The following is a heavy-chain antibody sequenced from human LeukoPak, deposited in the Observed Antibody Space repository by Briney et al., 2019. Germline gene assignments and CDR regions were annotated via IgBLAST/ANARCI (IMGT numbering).Heavy chain of an antibody. CDR3: AKTARVYDH. J-gene: IGHJ4*02. Sequence: PGGSLRLSCAASGFTFSDFYMSWVRQTPGQGLEWLTYISSSGKDISYADSVKGRFTVSRDNAKNSLFLQMSNLRAEDTAVYYCAKTARVYDHWGQGTLVTVSS. V-gene: IGHV3-11*04. CDR1: GFTFSDFY. CDR2: ISSSGKDI. D-gene: IGHD5/OR15-5a*01.